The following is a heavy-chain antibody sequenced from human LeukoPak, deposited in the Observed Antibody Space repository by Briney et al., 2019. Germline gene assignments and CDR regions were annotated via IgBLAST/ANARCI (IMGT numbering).Heavy chain of an antibody. CDR1: GGSISSYY. CDR2: IYYSGST. J-gene: IGHJ4*02. Sequence: SETLSLTCTVSGGSISSYYWSWIRQPPGKGLEWIGYIYYSGSTNYNPSLKSRVTISVDTSKNQFSLKLSSVTAADTAVYYCARSSYRGGHVDYWGRGTLVTVSS. V-gene: IGHV4-59*01. D-gene: IGHD5-12*01. CDR3: ARSSYRGGHVDY.